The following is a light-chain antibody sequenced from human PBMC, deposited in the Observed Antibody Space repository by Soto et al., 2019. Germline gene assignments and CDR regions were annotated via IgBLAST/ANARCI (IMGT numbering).Light chain of an antibody. Sequence: EIVMTQSPGTLSVSPGERATLSCRASQSVRTKLAWYQQKPGQAPRVLIYEASTRATGIPASVSGSWSGTEFTLTISSLQSEDFAVYYCLQYDDWPFTFGPGTTVDIK. CDR2: EAS. J-gene: IGKJ3*01. V-gene: IGKV3D-15*01. CDR1: QSVRTK. CDR3: LQYDDWPFT.